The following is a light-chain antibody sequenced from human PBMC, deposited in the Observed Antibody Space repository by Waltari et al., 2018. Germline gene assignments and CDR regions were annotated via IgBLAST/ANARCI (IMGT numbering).Light chain of an antibody. CDR1: SRDIGRFDI. Sequence: QSALTQPAAVSGSPGQSVTISCTGASRDIGRFDIVLWYQQHPGNAPKLVISDVSKRPSGVSDRFSGSKSGDTASLTISGLQFEDEADYYCCSYAGNYVWVFGGGTRLTVL. V-gene: IGLV2-23*02. J-gene: IGLJ3*02. CDR2: DVS. CDR3: CSYAGNYVWV.